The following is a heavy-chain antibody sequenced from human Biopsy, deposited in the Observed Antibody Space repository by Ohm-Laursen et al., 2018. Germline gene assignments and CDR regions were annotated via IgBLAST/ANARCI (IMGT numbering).Heavy chain of an antibody. CDR3: AADINVWNVNY. CDR2: FAPENGKT. Sequence: KISCKVSGYAVTEFSMHWVRQAPGKGLEWMGGFAPENGKTIYAQKFQGRITMTEDTSTDTAYMELSSLRSEDTAVYYCAADINVWNVNYWGQGTQVTVSS. J-gene: IGHJ4*02. CDR1: GYAVTEFS. V-gene: IGHV1-24*01. D-gene: IGHD1-1*01.